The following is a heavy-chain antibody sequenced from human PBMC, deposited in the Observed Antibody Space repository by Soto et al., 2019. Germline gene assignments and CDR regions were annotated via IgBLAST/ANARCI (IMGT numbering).Heavy chain of an antibody. J-gene: IGHJ4*02. Sequence: SVKVSCKASGFTFTSSAVHWVRQARGQRLEWIGWIVVGSGNTNYAQKFQERVTITRDMSTSTAYMELSSLRSEDTAVYYCAADFSYYYDSSGYYYFDYWGQGTLVTVSS. CDR3: AADFSYYYDSSGYYYFDY. D-gene: IGHD3-22*01. V-gene: IGHV1-58*01. CDR2: IVVGSGNT. CDR1: GFTFTSSA.